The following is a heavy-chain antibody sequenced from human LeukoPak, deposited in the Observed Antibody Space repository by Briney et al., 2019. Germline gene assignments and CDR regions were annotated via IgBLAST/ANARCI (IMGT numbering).Heavy chain of an antibody. CDR2: IRYDGSNK. V-gene: IGHV3-30*02. J-gene: IGHJ4*02. D-gene: IGHD6-19*01. CDR1: GFTFSRYG. Sequence: GGSLRLSCAASGFTFSRYGMHWVRQAPGKGLEWVAFIRYDGSNKYYVDSVKGRFTISRDNSKNTLYLQMNSLRAEDTAVYCATGSSSGWYGRLDYWGQGTLVTVSS. CDR3: ATGSSSGWYGRLDY.